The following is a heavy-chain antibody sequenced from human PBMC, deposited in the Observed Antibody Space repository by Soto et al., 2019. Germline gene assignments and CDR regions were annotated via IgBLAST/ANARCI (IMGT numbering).Heavy chain of an antibody. V-gene: IGHV1-18*01. CDR3: ARVPYGDYWFEP. Sequence: ASVKVSCKASGYTFTSYGISWVRQAPGQGPEWMGWISAYNGNTNYAQKLQGRVTMTTDTSTSTAYMELRSLRSDDTAVYYCARVPYGDYWFEPWGQGTLVTVSS. CDR2: ISAYNGNT. J-gene: IGHJ5*02. CDR1: GYTFTSYG. D-gene: IGHD4-17*01.